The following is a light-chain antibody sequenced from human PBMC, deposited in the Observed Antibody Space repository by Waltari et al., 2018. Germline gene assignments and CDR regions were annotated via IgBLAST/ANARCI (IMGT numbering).Light chain of an antibody. CDR1: ALSKQH. J-gene: IGLJ1*01. CDR3: QSSDSSGNDYV. Sequence: SLELTQSPSVAVSPGQTAGITCSGDALSKQHGYWYQQRPGQAPVLVLFKDSERPSGIPERFSGSRSGTTGTLTITGVQAEDEADYYCQSSDSSGNDYVFGPGTKVTVL. CDR2: KDS. V-gene: IGLV3-25*03.